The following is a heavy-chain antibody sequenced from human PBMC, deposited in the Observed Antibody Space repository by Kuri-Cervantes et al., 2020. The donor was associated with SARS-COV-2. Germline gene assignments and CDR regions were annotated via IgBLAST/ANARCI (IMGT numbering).Heavy chain of an antibody. Sequence: GESLKISCAASGFTFSSYSMNWVRQAPGKGLEWVSSISSSSSYIYYADSVKGRFTISRDNAKNSLYLQMNSLRAEDTAVYYCARLGAARKSYYYYYMDVWGKGTTVTVS. CDR3: ARLGAARKSYYYYYMDV. D-gene: IGHD6-13*01. CDR2: ISSSSSYI. V-gene: IGHV3-21*01. CDR1: GFTFSSYS. J-gene: IGHJ6*03.